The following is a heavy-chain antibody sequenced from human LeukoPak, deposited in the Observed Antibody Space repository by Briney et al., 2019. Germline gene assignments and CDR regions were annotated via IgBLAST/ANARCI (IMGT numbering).Heavy chain of an antibody. V-gene: IGHV1-8*01. CDR1: GYTFTSYD. CDR2: MNPNSGNA. D-gene: IGHD3-16*01. J-gene: IGHJ4*02. CDR3: ARGIPYDYADY. Sequence: ASVTVSCTASGYTFTSYDINWVRQATGQGLEWMGWMNPNSGNAGYAQKFQGRVTMTRNTSISTAYMELSSLRSEDTAVYYCARGIPYDYADYWGQGTLVTVSS.